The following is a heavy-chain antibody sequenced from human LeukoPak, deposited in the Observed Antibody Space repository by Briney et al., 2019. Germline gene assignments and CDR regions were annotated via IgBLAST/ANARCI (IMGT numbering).Heavy chain of an antibody. V-gene: IGHV3-53*05. CDR2: IYSGGST. Sequence: GGSLRLSCAASGFTVSSNYMSWVRQAPGKGLEWVSVIYSGGSTYYADSVKGRFTISRDNAKKSLYLQMNSLRPEDTAVYYCARGIPADCWGQGSLVTVSS. CDR1: GFTVSSNY. D-gene: IGHD2-15*01. J-gene: IGHJ4*02. CDR3: ARGIPADC.